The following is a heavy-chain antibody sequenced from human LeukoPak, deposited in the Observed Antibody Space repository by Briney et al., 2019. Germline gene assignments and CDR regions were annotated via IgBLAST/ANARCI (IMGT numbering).Heavy chain of an antibody. CDR3: ARDYCSGGSCYWGWGISYYYYYMDV. CDR1: GYTFTSYA. V-gene: IGHV7-4-1*02. J-gene: IGHJ6*03. Sequence: ASVKVSCKASGYTFTSYAMNWVRQAPGQGLEWMGWINTNTGNPTYAQGFTGRFVFSLDTSVSTAYLQISSLKAEDTAVYYCARDYCSGGSCYWGWGISYYYYYMDVWGKGTTVTVSS. CDR2: INTNTGNP. D-gene: IGHD2-15*01.